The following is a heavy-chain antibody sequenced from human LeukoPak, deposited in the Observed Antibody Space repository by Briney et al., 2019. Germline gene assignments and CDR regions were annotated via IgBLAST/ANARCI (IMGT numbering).Heavy chain of an antibody. Sequence: SETLSLTCTVSPGSISTYYWSWIRQPPGKGLEWIGYIYYSGSTNYNPSLKSRVTISVDTSKNQFSLKLSSVTAADTAVYYCARDNSVEDTAWWFDPWGQGTLVTVSS. D-gene: IGHD4-23*01. V-gene: IGHV4-59*01. CDR3: ARDNSVEDTAWWFDP. J-gene: IGHJ5*02. CDR1: PGSISTYY. CDR2: IYYSGST.